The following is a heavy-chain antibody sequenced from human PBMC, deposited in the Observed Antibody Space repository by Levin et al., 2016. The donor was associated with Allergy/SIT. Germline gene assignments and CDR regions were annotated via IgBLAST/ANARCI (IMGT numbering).Heavy chain of an antibody. CDR2: ISVYNGKT. CDR3: ARGPYYEFWSGYPDS. CDR1: GYSFTTYG. Sequence: ASVKVSCKASGYSFTTYGISWVRQAPGQGLEWMGWISVYNGKTNYAEKFRGRVTMTTDTSTSTAYMELRSLISNDTAVYYCARGPYYEFWSGYPDSWGQGTLVTVSS. D-gene: IGHD3-3*01. V-gene: IGHV1-18*04. J-gene: IGHJ4*02.